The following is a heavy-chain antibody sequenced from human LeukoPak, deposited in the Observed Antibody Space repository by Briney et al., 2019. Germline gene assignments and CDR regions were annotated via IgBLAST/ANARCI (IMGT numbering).Heavy chain of an antibody. D-gene: IGHD6-13*01. J-gene: IGHJ6*02. CDR3: AKDMYSSSWYGGEDYYYGMDV. CDR2: ISWNSGSI. CDR1: GFTFSSNW. V-gene: IGHV3-9*01. Sequence: GGSLRLSCAASGFTFSSNWMHWVRQAPGKGLEWVSGISWNSGSIGYADSVKGRFTISRDNAKNSLYLQMNSLRAEDTALYYCAKDMYSSSWYGGEDYYYGMDVWGQGTTVTVSS.